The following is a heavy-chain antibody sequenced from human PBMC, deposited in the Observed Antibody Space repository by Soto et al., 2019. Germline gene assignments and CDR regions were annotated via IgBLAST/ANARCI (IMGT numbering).Heavy chain of an antibody. D-gene: IGHD6-19*01. Sequence: SVKVSCKASGYTFTSYDINWVRQATVQGLEWMGWMNPNSGNTGYAQKFQGRVTMTRNTSISTAYMELSSLRSEDTAVYYCARRRRAVAGTGRFDYWGQGTLVTVSS. J-gene: IGHJ4*02. CDR2: MNPNSGNT. V-gene: IGHV1-8*01. CDR1: GYTFTSYD. CDR3: ARRRRAVAGTGRFDY.